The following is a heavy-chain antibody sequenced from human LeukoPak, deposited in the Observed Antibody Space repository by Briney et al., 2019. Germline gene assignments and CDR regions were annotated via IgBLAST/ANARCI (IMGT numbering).Heavy chain of an antibody. CDR2: VHYDDRT. J-gene: IGHJ5*02. Sequence: TTSETLSLTCTVSGGPISGSRTWGWVRQPPGKGLEWIGNVHYDDRTASNLSLKSRVTMSLDTSTNQFSLKMNSVTATDTALYYCARVVTAAGLDLWGQGILVTISS. V-gene: IGHV4-39*07. D-gene: IGHD6-25*01. CDR3: ARVVTAAGLDL. CDR1: GGPISGSRT.